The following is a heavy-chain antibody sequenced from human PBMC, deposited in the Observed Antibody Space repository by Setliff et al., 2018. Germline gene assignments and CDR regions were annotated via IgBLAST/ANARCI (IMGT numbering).Heavy chain of an antibody. D-gene: IGHD5-18*01. J-gene: IGHJ4*02. CDR3: ARLPPLHTPMALTFDY. Sequence: PSETLSLTCTVSGGSVRGYYWSWIRQPPGKGLEWIGYMYYSGDTNYNPSLKSRVTISADTSKNQFSLELRSVTAADTAVYYCARLPPLHTPMALTFDYWGQGILVTVSS. V-gene: IGHV4-59*08. CDR2: MYYSGDT. CDR1: GGSVRGYY.